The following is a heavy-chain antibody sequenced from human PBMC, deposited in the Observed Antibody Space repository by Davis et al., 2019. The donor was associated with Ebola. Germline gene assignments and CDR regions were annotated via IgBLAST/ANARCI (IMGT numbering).Heavy chain of an antibody. CDR2: ISVYNGNK. CDR1: GYIFTSYG. V-gene: IGHV1-18*04. CDR3: ARGIFGEVTGGDY. Sequence: GESLKISCQGSGYIFTSYGFSWVRQAPGQGLEWMGWISVYNGNKIYAQQFQDRITMITDTSTSTAYMELRSLRSEDTAVYYCARGIFGEVTGGDYWGQGALVTVSS. D-gene: IGHD3-3*01. J-gene: IGHJ4*02.